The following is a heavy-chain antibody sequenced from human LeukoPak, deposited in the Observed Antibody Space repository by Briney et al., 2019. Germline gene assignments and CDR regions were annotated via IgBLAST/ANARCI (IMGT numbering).Heavy chain of an antibody. CDR1: EFTFSSYW. D-gene: IGHD3-22*01. J-gene: IGHJ4*02. Sequence: GGSLRLSCAASEFTFSSYWMSWVRQAPGKGLEWVGNIKPDGSEKYYVDSLKGRFIISRDNAKNSLYLQMNSLRAEDVAVYYCAKYFYDGSGTHYFDYWGQGTPVTVSS. CDR2: IKPDGSEK. CDR3: AKYFYDGSGTHYFDY. V-gene: IGHV3-7*01.